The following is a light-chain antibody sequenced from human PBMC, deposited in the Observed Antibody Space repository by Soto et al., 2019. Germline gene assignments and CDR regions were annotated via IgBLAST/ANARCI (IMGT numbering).Light chain of an antibody. J-gene: IGLJ2*01. CDR1: SSNIGSNT. Sequence: QSVLTQPPSASGTPGQRVTISCSRSSSNIGSNTVSWYQQLPGTAPKLLIYTNNQRPSGVPDRFSGSKSGTSAPLAISGLQSEDEADYYCAAWDDSLNGVVFGGGTQLTVL. CDR2: TNN. V-gene: IGLV1-44*01. CDR3: AAWDDSLNGVV.